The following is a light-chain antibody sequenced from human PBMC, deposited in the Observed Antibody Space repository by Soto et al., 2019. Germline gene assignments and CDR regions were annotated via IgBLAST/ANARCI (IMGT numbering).Light chain of an antibody. CDR2: GNS. Sequence: QAVVTQPPSVSGAPGQRVTISCTGSSSNIGAGYDVHWYQQLPGTAPKLLIYGNSNRPSGVPDRFSGSKSGTSASLAITGLQAEDEADYSCQSYDSSLSGRGVFGGGTKLTVL. CDR1: SSNIGAGYD. V-gene: IGLV1-40*01. J-gene: IGLJ2*01. CDR3: QSYDSSLSGRGV.